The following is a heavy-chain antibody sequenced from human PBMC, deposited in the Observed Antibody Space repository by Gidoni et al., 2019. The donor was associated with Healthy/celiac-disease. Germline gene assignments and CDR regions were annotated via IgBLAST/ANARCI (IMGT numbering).Heavy chain of an antibody. V-gene: IGHV3-30*18. CDR1: GFTFSSYG. D-gene: IGHD6-19*01. Sequence: QVQLVESGGGVVQPGRSLRLSCAASGFTFSSYGMHWVRQAPGKGLEWVAVISYDGSNKYYADSVKGRFTISGDNSKNTLYLQMNSLRAEDTAVYYCAKAHSSGWYEYFQHWGQGTLVTVSS. CDR3: AKAHSSGWYEYFQH. CDR2: ISYDGSNK. J-gene: IGHJ1*01.